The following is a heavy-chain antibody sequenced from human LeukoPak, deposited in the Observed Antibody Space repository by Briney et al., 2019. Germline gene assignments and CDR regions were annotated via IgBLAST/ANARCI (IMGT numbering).Heavy chain of an antibody. V-gene: IGHV4-59*01. CDR2: VSYTGST. D-gene: IGHD4-17*01. CDR3: VRFSYYGDYAY. Sequence: PSETLSLTCTVSDDSISGFYWSWIRQPPGKGLQYIGYVSYTGSTNYDPSLKSRVTISLDTSKNQFSLKLNSVTAADTAMCYCVRFSYYGDYAYWGQGTLVTVSS. CDR1: DDSISGFY. J-gene: IGHJ4*02.